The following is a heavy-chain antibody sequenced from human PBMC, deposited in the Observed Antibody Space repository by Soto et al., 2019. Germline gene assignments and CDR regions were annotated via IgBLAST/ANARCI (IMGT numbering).Heavy chain of an antibody. J-gene: IGHJ6*02. CDR1: GFTFSSFG. D-gene: IGHD3-3*01. Sequence: QVQVVESGGGVVQPGRSLRLSCAASGFTFSSFGMHWVRQAPGKGLEWVSLIWYDGSKKSYGDSVKGRFTISRVNSRNTVDLQMNSLRADDTAVYYCARDASYYSLWSGYYPSRNGMDVWGQGTTVTVSS. V-gene: IGHV3-33*01. CDR3: ARDASYYSLWSGYYPSRNGMDV. CDR2: IWYDGSKK.